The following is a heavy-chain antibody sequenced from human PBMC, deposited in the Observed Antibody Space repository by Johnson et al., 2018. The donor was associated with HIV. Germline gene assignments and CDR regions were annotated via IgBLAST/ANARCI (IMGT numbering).Heavy chain of an antibody. J-gene: IGHJ3*01. CDR1: VFTFSNAW. D-gene: IGHD2/OR15-2a*01. Sequence: VQLVESGGGVVQPGRSLRLSCAASVFTFSNAWMSWVRQAPGKGLEWVGRIKSKTDGGTTDYAAPVKGRFTISRDNSKNTLYLQMNSLRAEYMAVYYCARAYIYGAFDVWGQGTMVTVSS. CDR3: ARAYIYGAFDV. V-gene: IGHV3-15*01. CDR2: IKSKTDGGTT.